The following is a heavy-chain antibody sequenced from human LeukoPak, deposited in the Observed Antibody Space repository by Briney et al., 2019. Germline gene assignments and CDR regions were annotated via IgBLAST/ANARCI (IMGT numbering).Heavy chain of an antibody. D-gene: IGHD4-17*01. CDR1: GGSISSSNW. Sequence: PSGTLSLTCAVSGGSISSSNWGSGVRQPPGKGLEWIGEINHSGSTNYNPSLKSRVTISVDTSKNQFSLKLSSVTAADTAVYYCARGLAGDLGYWGQGTLVTVSS. V-gene: IGHV4-4*02. CDR2: INHSGST. CDR3: ARGLAGDLGY. J-gene: IGHJ4*02.